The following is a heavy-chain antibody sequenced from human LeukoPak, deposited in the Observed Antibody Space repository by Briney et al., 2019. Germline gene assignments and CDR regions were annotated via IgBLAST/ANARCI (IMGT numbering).Heavy chain of an antibody. Sequence: GGSLRLSCAASGFTFSSYSMNWVRPAPGKGLERVSYISSSSSTLYYADSVKGRFTISRDNAKNSLYLQMNSLRAEDTAVYYCARSCGGDCYQMDYYYYMDVWGKGTTVTVSS. CDR2: ISSSSSTL. CDR3: ARSCGGDCYQMDYYYYMDV. J-gene: IGHJ6*03. V-gene: IGHV3-48*01. D-gene: IGHD2-21*02. CDR1: GFTFSSYS.